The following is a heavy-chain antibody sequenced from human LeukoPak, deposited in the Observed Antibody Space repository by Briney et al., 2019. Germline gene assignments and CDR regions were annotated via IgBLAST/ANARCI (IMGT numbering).Heavy chain of an antibody. Sequence: ASVKVSCKASGYTFTSYDINWVRQATGQGLEWMGWMNPNSGNTGYAQKFQGRVTMTRNTSISTAYMELSRLRSDDTAVYYCAGPTRQYSSGWGARDAFDIWGQGTMVTVSS. V-gene: IGHV1-8*01. CDR2: MNPNSGNT. CDR1: GYTFTSYD. CDR3: AGPTRQYSSGWGARDAFDI. D-gene: IGHD6-19*01. J-gene: IGHJ3*02.